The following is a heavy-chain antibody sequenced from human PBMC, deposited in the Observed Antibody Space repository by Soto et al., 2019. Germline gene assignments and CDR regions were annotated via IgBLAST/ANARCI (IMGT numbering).Heavy chain of an antibody. Sequence: QVQLQQWGAGLLKPSETLSLTCAVYGGSFSGYYWSWIRQPPGKGLEWIGEINHSGSTNYNPSLKSRVTISVDTSKNQFSLKLSSVTAADTAVYYCARTLVRGDTGGYGMDVWGQGTTVTVSS. CDR2: INHSGST. V-gene: IGHV4-34*01. CDR3: ARTLVRGDTGGYGMDV. CDR1: GGSFSGYY. D-gene: IGHD3-10*01. J-gene: IGHJ6*02.